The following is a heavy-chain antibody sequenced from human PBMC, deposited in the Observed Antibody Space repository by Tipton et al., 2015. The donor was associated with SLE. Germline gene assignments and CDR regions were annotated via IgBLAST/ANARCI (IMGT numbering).Heavy chain of an antibody. J-gene: IGHJ4*02. CDR3: AKDPNAGYSSGLGY. CDR1: GGSISSSNW. CDR2: IRYDGSNK. D-gene: IGHD6-19*01. Sequence: LSLTCAVSGGSISSSNWWSWVRQAPGKGLEWVAFIRYDGSNKYYADSVKGRFTISRDNSKNTLYLQMNSLRAEDTAVYYCAKDPNAGYSSGLGYWGQGTLVTVSS. V-gene: IGHV3-30*02.